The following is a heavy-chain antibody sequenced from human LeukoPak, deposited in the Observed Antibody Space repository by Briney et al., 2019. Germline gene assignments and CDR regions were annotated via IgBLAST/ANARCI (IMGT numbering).Heavy chain of an antibody. Sequence: GRSLRLSCAASGFTFSSYAMHWVRQAPGKGLEWVAVISYDGSNKYYADSVKGRFTVSGDKAKKSLYLQMNSLRVEDTAVYYCARDYKYAFDNWGQGTLVTVSS. CDR2: ISYDGSNK. CDR3: ARDYKYAFDN. J-gene: IGHJ4*02. CDR1: GFTFSSYA. V-gene: IGHV3-30*07. D-gene: IGHD5-24*01.